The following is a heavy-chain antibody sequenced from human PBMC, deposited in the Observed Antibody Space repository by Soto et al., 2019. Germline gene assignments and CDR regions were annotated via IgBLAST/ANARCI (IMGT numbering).Heavy chain of an antibody. Sequence: SDTLSLPCILSCRSISSYYWIWIRQPPGKGLEWIGYIYYSGSTNYNPSLKSRVTISVDTSKNQFSLKLSSVTAADTAVYYCARTLFGGGIWFEPWDQETLVTVSS. CDR1: CRSISSYY. J-gene: IGHJ5*02. D-gene: IGHD3-10*02. CDR2: IYYSGST. CDR3: ARTLFGGGIWFEP. V-gene: IGHV4-59*01.